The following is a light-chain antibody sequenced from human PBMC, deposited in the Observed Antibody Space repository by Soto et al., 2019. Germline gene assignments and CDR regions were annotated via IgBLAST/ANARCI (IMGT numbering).Light chain of an antibody. Sequence: EIVLTQSPATLSLSPGERATLSCRASQSVSSYLAWYQQKPGQAPRLLIYDVSNRATDIPARFSGSGSGTDFTLTITSLEPEDFAVYYCQQSINWPRTFGQGTKLEIK. CDR1: QSVSSY. J-gene: IGKJ2*01. CDR3: QQSINWPRT. V-gene: IGKV3-11*01. CDR2: DVS.